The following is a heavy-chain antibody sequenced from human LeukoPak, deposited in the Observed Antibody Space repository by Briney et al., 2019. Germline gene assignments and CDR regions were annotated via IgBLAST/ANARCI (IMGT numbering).Heavy chain of an antibody. Sequence: SETLSLTCTVSGGSISSSSYYWGWIRQPPGKGLEWIGSIYYSGSTYYNPSLKSRVTISVDTSKNQFSLKLSSVTAADTAVYYCASSRYNWNDDAFDIWGQGTMVTVSS. V-gene: IGHV4-39*07. CDR2: IYYSGST. CDR3: ASSRYNWNDDAFDI. J-gene: IGHJ3*02. D-gene: IGHD1-20*01. CDR1: GGSISSSSYY.